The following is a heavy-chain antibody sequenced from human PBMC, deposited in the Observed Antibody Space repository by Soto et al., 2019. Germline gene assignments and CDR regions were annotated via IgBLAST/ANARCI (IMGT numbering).Heavy chain of an antibody. J-gene: IGHJ4*02. Sequence: GGSLRLSCAASGFTFSSHAMTWVRQAPGKGLQWVSGLSGSGGSTFYADSVKGRFTISRDNSKNTLYLHMNSLGAEDTAVYYCARRPWGSGWYYFDHWGQGTLVTVSS. V-gene: IGHV3-23*01. CDR1: GFTFSSHA. D-gene: IGHD6-19*01. CDR3: ARRPWGSGWYYFDH. CDR2: LSGSGGST.